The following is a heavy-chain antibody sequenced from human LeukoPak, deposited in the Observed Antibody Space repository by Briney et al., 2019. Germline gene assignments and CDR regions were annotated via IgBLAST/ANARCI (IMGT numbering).Heavy chain of an antibody. J-gene: IGHJ4*02. V-gene: IGHV3-30-3*01. CDR2: ISYDGSNK. D-gene: IGHD1-26*01. Sequence: GGSLRLSCAASGFTFSSHAMHWVRQAPGKGLEWVAFISYDGSNKYYADSVKGRFTISRDNSRNTLYLQMNSLRAEDTALYYCAKDISGIVGAVLDYWGQGTLGTVSS. CDR3: AKDISGIVGAVLDY. CDR1: GFTFSSHA.